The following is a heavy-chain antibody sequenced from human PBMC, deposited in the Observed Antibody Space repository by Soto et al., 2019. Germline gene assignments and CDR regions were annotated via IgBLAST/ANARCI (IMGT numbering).Heavy chain of an antibody. CDR3: ARDVPRVVIVVGMDFDY. D-gene: IGHD3-22*01. CDR1: GSTFRSYG. CDR2: ISYDGSNK. Sequence: GGSLRLSCAASGSTFRSYGMHWVRQAPGKGLKWVAAISYDGSNKNYVDSVKGRFTISRDNSENTLYLQMNRLRSDDTAVYYCARDVPRVVIVVGMDFDYWGQGTLVTVSS. V-gene: IGHV3-30*03. J-gene: IGHJ4*02.